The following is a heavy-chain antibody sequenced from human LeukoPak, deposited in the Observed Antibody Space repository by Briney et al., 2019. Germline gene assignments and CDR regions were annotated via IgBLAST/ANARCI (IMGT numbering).Heavy chain of an antibody. CDR2: IYYSGST. CDR1: GGSISGSSYY. V-gene: IGHV4-39*07. J-gene: IGHJ4*02. Sequence: SETLSLTCTVSGGSISGSSYYWGWIRQPPGKGLEWIGSIYYSGSTNYNPSLKSRVTISVDMSKNQFSLKLSSMTAADTAVYYCARFGSLREPIHDFWGQGTLVTVSS. D-gene: IGHD3-10*01. CDR3: ARFGSLREPIHDF.